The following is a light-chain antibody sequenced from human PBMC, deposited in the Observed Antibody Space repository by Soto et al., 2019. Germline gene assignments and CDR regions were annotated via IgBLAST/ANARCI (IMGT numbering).Light chain of an antibody. V-gene: IGKV1-9*01. CDR1: QGISSY. CDR3: QGLSDYPLT. Sequence: DIQLTQSPSFLSASVGDRVTITCRASQGISSYLAWYQQKPGKAPKFLIYAASTLQSGVPSRFSGSGSGTEFTLTVSSLQPEDFATCCCQGLSDYPLTFGQGTRLEIK. J-gene: IGKJ5*01. CDR2: AAS.